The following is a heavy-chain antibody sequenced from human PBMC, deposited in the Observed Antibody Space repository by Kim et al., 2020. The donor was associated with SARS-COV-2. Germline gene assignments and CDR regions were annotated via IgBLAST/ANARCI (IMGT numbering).Heavy chain of an antibody. CDR3: ARDVSRGGIYYGMDV. CDR2: INPSGGST. CDR1: GYTFTSYY. J-gene: IGHJ6*02. V-gene: IGHV1-46*01. Sequence: ASVKVSCQASGYTFTSYYMHWVRQAPGQGLEWMGIINPSGGSTSYAQKFQDIVTMTRDTSTSTVYMELSSLRSEDTAVYYCARDVSRGGIYYGMDVWGQGTSVTVSS. D-gene: IGHD3-16*01.